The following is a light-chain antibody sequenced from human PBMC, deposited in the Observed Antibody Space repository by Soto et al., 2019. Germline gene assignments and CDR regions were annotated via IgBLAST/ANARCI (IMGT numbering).Light chain of an antibody. J-gene: IGKJ4*02. CDR3: QQYGRSPFT. CDR2: DAS. Sequence: EIVLTQSPDTLSLSPGDRATLSCRASQSVRNNYVAWYQQKPGQAPRFLIYDASSRATGIPDRFSGSGSGTDFTLTISRLEPEDFAVYYCQQYGRSPFTFGGGTKVEIK. CDR1: QSVRNNY. V-gene: IGKV3-20*01.